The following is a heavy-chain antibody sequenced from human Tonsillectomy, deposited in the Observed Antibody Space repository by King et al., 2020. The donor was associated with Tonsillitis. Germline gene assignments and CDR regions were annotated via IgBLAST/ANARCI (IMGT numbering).Heavy chain of an antibody. CDR1: GFTFSSYG. CDR2: IWYDGSNK. Sequence: VQLVESGGGVVQPGRSLRLSCAASGFTFSSYGMHWVRLAPGKGLEWVAVIWYDGSNKYYADSVKGRFTISRDNSKNTLYLQMNSLRAEDTAVYYCARTRTAYYDFWSGYSHDAFDIWGQGTMVTVSS. CDR3: ARTRTAYYDFWSGYSHDAFDI. J-gene: IGHJ3*02. D-gene: IGHD3-3*01. V-gene: IGHV3-33*01.